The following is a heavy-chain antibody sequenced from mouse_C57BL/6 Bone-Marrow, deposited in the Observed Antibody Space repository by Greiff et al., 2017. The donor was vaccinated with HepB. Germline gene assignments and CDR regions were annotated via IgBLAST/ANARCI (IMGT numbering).Heavy chain of an antibody. CDR1: GFNIKDDY. J-gene: IGHJ2*01. CDR3: TGETTFFDY. CDR2: IDPENGDT. Sequence: VQLQQSGAELVRPGASVKLSCTASGFNIKDDYMHWVKQRPEQGLEWIGWIDPENGDTEYASKFQGKATITADTSSNTAYLQLSSLTSEDTAVYYCTGETTFFDYWGQGTTLTDSS. D-gene: IGHD2-12*01. V-gene: IGHV14-4*01.